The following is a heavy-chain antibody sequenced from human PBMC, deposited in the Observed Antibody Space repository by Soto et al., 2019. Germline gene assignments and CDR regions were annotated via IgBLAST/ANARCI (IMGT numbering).Heavy chain of an antibody. CDR1: GFTFSNAW. CDR3: TCNLRLLYYYYGMDV. J-gene: IGHJ6*02. V-gene: IGHV3-15*01. D-gene: IGHD3-16*01. CDR2: IKSKSDDATT. Sequence: EVQLVESGGGLVKPGGSLRLSCAASGFTFSNAWMFWVRQAPGKGLEWVGRIKSKSDDATTDYAAPVKGRFTISRDDSKDTLYLQMNSLKTEDTAVYYCTCNLRLLYYYYGMDVWGQGTTVTVS.